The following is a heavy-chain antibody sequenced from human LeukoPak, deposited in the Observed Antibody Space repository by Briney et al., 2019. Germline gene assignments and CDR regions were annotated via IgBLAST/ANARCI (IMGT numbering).Heavy chain of an antibody. D-gene: IGHD5-18*01. CDR1: GFTVSSNY. J-gene: IGHJ4*02. Sequence: GGSLRLSCATSGFTVSSNYMSWVRQAPGKGLEWVSVIYSGGSTYYADSVKGRFTISRDNSKNTLYLQMNSLRAEDTAVYYCARELRGYSYGNDYWGQGTLVTVSS. V-gene: IGHV3-66*01. CDR2: IYSGGST. CDR3: ARELRGYSYGNDY.